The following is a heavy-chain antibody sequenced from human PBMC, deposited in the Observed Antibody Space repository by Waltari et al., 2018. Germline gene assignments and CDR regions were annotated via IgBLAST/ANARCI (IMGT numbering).Heavy chain of an antibody. D-gene: IGHD3-3*01. J-gene: IGHJ4*02. CDR3: AREIFGVVIAFHY. V-gene: IGHV4-4*07. CDR2: IHTSRTP. Sequence: QVQLQESGPGLVKPSETLSLTCTVAGGSISSYYWSWSRQHAGKGLEWIGRIHTSRTPNYNPSLKSRVTMSVDTSKHPFPLKLSSVTAADTAVYYWAREIFGVVIAFHYLGQGTLVTVSS. CDR1: GGSISSYY.